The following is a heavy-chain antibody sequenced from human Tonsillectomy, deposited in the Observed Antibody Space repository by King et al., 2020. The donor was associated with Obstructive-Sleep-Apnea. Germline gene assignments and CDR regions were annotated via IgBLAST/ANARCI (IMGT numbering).Heavy chain of an antibody. CDR3: AKDSYGDLPDVFDI. J-gene: IGHJ3*02. CDR2: ISGSDGYT. D-gene: IGHD4-17*01. V-gene: IGHV3-23*04. CDR1: GFTFINYD. Sequence: QLVQSGGGLVQSGGSLRLSCAASGFTFINYDMTWVRKAPGKGLEWVSAISGSDGYTYYADSVRGRFTISRDNSKKTLYLRMNSLRAEDTALYYCAKDSYGDLPDVFDIWGQGTMVTVSS.